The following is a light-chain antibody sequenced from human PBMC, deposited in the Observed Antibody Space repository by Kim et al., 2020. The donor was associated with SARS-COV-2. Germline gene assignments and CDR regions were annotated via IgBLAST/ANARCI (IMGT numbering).Light chain of an antibody. CDR3: QQYAYWRA. CDR1: QSISSS. V-gene: IGKV3-15*01. CDR2: GAS. J-gene: IGKJ5*01. Sequence: EIVMTHSPATLSLSPGERATLSCRASQSISSSLAWYQQKPGQAPRVLIYGASARATGIPARFSGSGSGTEFTLTISNLQSEDFAVYYCQQYAYWRAFGQGTRLEIK.